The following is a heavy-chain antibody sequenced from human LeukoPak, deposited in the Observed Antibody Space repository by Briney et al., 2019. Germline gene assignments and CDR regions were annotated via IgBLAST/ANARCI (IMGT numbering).Heavy chain of an antibody. D-gene: IGHD4-17*01. CDR3: ASLRGDYGDLPPDDAFDI. CDR1: GFTYSSYD. V-gene: IGHV3-23*01. Sequence: GGSLRLSCAASGFTYSSYDMSWVRQAPGKGLEWVSGISGGGVSTYYADSVKGRFTISRDNSRHTLDLQVNSLRAEDTAVYYCASLRGDYGDLPPDDAFDIWGQGTMVTVSS. CDR2: ISGGGVST. J-gene: IGHJ3*02.